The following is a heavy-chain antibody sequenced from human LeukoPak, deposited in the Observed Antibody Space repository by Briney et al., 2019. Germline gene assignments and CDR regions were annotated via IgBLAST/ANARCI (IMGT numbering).Heavy chain of an antibody. CDR2: ISGSGGST. V-gene: IGHV3-23*01. J-gene: IGHJ4*02. D-gene: IGHD1-26*01. CDR3: AKVLYSGSYDGFDS. CDR1: GFTFRSYA. Sequence: PGGSLRLSCAASGFTFRSYAMSWVRQAPGKGLEWVTVISGSGGSTYYADSVKGRFTISRDNSKNTLYLQMNSLRAEDTAVYYCAKVLYSGSYDGFDSWGQGALVTVSS.